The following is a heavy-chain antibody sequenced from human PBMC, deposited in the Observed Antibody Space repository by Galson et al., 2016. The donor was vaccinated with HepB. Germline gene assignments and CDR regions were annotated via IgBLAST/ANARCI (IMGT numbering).Heavy chain of an antibody. CDR2: TYYRSQWYY. J-gene: IGHJ4*02. Sequence: CAISGDSVSSYTGVWNWIRQSPSRGLEWLGRTYYRSQWYYHYAESVKGRITIYPDTSKNHFSLRLTSVTPEDTAVYYCARDCSGERCYQDFWGQGTLVTVSS. CDR1: GDSVSSYTGV. D-gene: IGHD2-15*01. CDR3: ARDCSGERCYQDF. V-gene: IGHV6-1*01.